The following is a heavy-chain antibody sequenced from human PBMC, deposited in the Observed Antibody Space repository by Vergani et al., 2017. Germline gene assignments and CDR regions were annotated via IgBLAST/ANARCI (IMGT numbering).Heavy chain of an antibody. CDR3: ARRNYDSLTGCYRGDDAFDI. D-gene: IGHD3-9*01. J-gene: IGHJ3*02. CDR2: IDPSDSYT. CDR1: GYSFTSYW. Sequence: EVQLVQSGAEVKKPGESLRISCKGSGYSFTSYWISWVRQMPGKGLEWMGRIDPSDSYTNYSPSFQGHVTSSADKSISTAYLQWSSRKASATAMYYCARRNYDSLTGCYRGDDAFDIWGQGTMVTVSS. V-gene: IGHV5-10-1*03.